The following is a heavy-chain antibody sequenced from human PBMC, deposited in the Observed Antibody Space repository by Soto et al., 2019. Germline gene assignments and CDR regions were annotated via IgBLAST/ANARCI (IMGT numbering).Heavy chain of an antibody. Sequence: GGSLRLSCAASGFTFSSCAMGWVRQAPGKGLEWVAVIWYDGSNKYYADSVKGRFTISRDNSKNTLYLQMNSLRAEDTAVYYCAREKLRYYYGMDVWGQGTTVTVSS. CDR2: IWYDGSNK. CDR1: GFTFSSCA. J-gene: IGHJ6*02. D-gene: IGHD3-10*01. CDR3: AREKLRYYYGMDV. V-gene: IGHV3-33*08.